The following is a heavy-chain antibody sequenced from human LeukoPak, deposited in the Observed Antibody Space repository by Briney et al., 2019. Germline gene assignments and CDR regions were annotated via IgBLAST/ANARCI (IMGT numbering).Heavy chain of an antibody. V-gene: IGHV3-33*01. Sequence: PGRSLRLSCAASGFTFSSYGMHWVRQAPGKGLEWVAVIWYDGSNKYYADSVKGRFTISRDNSKNTLYLQMNSLRAEDTAVYYCSRDHSYGSGDLDYWGQGTLVTVSS. CDR1: GFTFSSYG. D-gene: IGHD5-18*01. J-gene: IGHJ4*02. CDR3: SRDHSYGSGDLDY. CDR2: IWYDGSNK.